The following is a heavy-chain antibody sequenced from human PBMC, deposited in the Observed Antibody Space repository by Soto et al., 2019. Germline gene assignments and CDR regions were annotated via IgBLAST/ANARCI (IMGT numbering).Heavy chain of an antibody. CDR1: GFTFSSYA. CDR2: ISGSGGST. D-gene: IGHD2-15*01. Sequence: PVGSLRLSCAASGFTFSSYAMSWVRQAPGKGLEWVSAISGSGGSTYYADSVKGRFTISRDNSKNTLYLQMNSLRAEDTAVYYCAKGGVVVYYYYGMDVWGQGTTVTVSS. J-gene: IGHJ6*02. CDR3: AKGGVVVYYYYGMDV. V-gene: IGHV3-23*01.